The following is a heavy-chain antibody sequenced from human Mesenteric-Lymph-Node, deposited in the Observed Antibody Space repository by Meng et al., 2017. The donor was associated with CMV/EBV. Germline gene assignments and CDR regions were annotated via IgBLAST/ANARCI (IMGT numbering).Heavy chain of an antibody. D-gene: IGHD3-10*01. CDR1: GFTFSSYW. CDR3: ARGDYSYYYAMDV. J-gene: IGHJ6*02. V-gene: IGHV3-74*01. CDR2: INSGGSTT. Sequence: GESLKISCVASGFTFSSYWMHWVRQVPGKGLVWVARINSGGSTTSYADSVKGRFTISRDNAKNSLYLQMNSLRAEDTALYHCARGDYSYYYAMDVWGQGTTVTVSS.